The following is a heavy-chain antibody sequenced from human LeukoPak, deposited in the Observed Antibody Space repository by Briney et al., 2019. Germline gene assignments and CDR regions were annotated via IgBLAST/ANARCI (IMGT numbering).Heavy chain of an antibody. CDR3: ARDSDSSGFNWFDP. D-gene: IGHD3-22*01. Sequence: SETLSLTCTVSGGSISSYYWSWIRQPAGKGLEWIGRIYTSGSTNYNPSLKSRVTISVDKSKNQFSLKLSSVTAADTAVYYCARDSDSSGFNWFDPWGQGTLVTVSS. CDR2: IYTSGST. J-gene: IGHJ5*02. CDR1: GGSISSYY. V-gene: IGHV4-4*07.